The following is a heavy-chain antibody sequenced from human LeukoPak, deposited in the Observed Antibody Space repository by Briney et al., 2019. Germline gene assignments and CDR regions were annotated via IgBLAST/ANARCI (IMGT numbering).Heavy chain of an antibody. J-gene: IGHJ5*02. CDR1: GFTFSSYA. CDR2: ISGSGGST. V-gene: IGHV3-23*01. Sequence: GGSLRLSCAASGFTFSSYAMSWVRQAPGKGLEWVSAISGSGGSTYYADSVKGRFTISRDNFKNTLYLQMNSLRAEDTAVYYCAKRYSSSWYSNWFDPWGQGTLVTVSS. D-gene: IGHD6-13*01. CDR3: AKRYSSSWYSNWFDP.